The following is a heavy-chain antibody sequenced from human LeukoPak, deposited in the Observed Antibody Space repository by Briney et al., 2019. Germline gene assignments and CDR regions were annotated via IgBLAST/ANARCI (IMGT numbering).Heavy chain of an antibody. D-gene: IGHD3-22*01. CDR1: GLTVSRRY. Sequence: GGSLRLSCAASGLTVSRRYMTWVRQAPGKGLEWLSVISTGGSTNYADSVKGRFTISRDNSKNMLYLQMNSLRAEDTAVYYCARDDYYESSGLDYWGQGTLVTAPS. CDR2: ISTGGST. J-gene: IGHJ4*02. V-gene: IGHV3-53*01. CDR3: ARDDYYESSGLDY.